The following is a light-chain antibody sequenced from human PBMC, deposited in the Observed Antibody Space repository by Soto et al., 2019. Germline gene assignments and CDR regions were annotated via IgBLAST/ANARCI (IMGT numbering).Light chain of an antibody. CDR2: TAS. CDR3: QQSYGTPFT. V-gene: IGKV1-39*01. CDR1: QSVSSN. Sequence: DIQMTQSPASLSASVGDRVTLTCRASQSVSSNLNWYQQKPGKAPNLLIYTASSRQSGVPSRFSGSGSGTGFTLTISSLQPEAFATYYYQQSYGTPFTFGPGTNVDIK. J-gene: IGKJ3*01.